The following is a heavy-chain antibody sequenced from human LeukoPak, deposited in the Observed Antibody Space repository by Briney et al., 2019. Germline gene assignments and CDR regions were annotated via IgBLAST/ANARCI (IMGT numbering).Heavy chain of an antibody. CDR3: ATFTQTTIDYYGMDA. Sequence: SQTLSLTCAVSGGSISSGGYSWSWIRQPPGTGLEWIGYIYHSGSTYYNPSLKSRVTISVDRSKNQFSLKLSSVTAADTAVYYCATFTQTTIDYYGMDAWGQGTTVTVSS. J-gene: IGHJ6*02. CDR2: IYHSGST. D-gene: IGHD4-11*01. CDR1: GGSISSGGYS. V-gene: IGHV4-30-2*01.